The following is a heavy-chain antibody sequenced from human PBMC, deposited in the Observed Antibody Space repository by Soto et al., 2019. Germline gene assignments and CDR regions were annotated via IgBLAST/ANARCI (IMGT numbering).Heavy chain of an antibody. J-gene: IGHJ4*02. CDR3: ASSYGSVYSAFDY. CDR1: GDTFTFYS. Sequence: QVQLVQSGAEVKRPGSSVKVSCKASGDTFTFYSINWVRQAPGLGLECMGRINPILSMSNYAQRFQGGVTMTADKSTSPAYLELSSLRSEDTAIYYCASSYGSVYSAFDYWGQGALVTVA. D-gene: IGHD3-10*01. CDR2: INPILSMS. V-gene: IGHV1-69*02.